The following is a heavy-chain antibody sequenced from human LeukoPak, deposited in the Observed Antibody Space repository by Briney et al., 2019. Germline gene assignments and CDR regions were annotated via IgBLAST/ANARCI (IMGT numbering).Heavy chain of an antibody. D-gene: IGHD6-19*01. V-gene: IGHV3-48*03. J-gene: IGHJ4*02. Sequence: PGGSLRLSCEASGFTFSTYEMNWVRQTPGKGLEWVSCIGSSGSTIYYADSVRGRFTISRDNSKNLLYLQMSSLRAEDTATYYCAGCSGWYMGAPFDYWGQGTLVTVSS. CDR2: IGSSGSTI. CDR1: GFTFSTYE. CDR3: AGCSGWYMGAPFDY.